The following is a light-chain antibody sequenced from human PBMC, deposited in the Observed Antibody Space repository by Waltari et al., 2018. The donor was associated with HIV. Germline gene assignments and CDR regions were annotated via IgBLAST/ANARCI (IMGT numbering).Light chain of an antibody. CDR2: DVT. V-gene: IGLV2-14*03. CDR1: SNDLGGFNY. CDR3: SPYRATRYGS. Sequence: QSALTQPASVSGSPGQSIPIPCTGTSNDLGGFNYTASYQQHPGHAPKLMIYDVTTRPSWVSARFSGSKPGNTPPRPIYWLQAEDEADYYCSPYRATRYGSFGGGTKLTVL. J-gene: IGLJ2*01.